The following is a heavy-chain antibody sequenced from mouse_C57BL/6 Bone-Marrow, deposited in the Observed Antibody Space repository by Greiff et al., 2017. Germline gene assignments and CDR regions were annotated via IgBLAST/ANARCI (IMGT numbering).Heavy chain of an antibody. D-gene: IGHD3-2*02. V-gene: IGHV1-69*01. CDR3: ARESRQLRPYYFDY. J-gene: IGHJ2*01. Sequence: QVQLQQPGAELVMPGASVKLSCKASGYTFTSYWMHWVKQRPGQGLEWIGEIDPSDSYTNYNQKLKGKSTLNVDKSSSTAYMQLSSLTSEDSAVYYCARESRQLRPYYFDYWGQGTTLTVSS. CDR2: IDPSDSYT. CDR1: GYTFTSYW.